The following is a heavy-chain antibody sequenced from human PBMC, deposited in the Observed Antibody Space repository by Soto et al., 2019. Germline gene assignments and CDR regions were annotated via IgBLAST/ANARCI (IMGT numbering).Heavy chain of an antibody. J-gene: IGHJ4*02. CDR2: ISYDGSNK. CDR1: GFTFSSYG. Sequence: GGSLRLSCAASGFTFSSYGMHWVRQAPGKGLEWVAVISYDGSNKYYADSVKGRFTISRDNSKNTLYLQMNSLRAEDTAVYYCAKDEGRYYYGSGDPQSFDYWGQGTLVTVSS. V-gene: IGHV3-30*18. CDR3: AKDEGRYYYGSGDPQSFDY. D-gene: IGHD3-10*01.